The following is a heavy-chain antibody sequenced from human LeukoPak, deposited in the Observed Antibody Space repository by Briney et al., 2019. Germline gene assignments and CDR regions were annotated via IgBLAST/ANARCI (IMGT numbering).Heavy chain of an antibody. CDR3: ATTLTGDYYYYYGMDV. Sequence: ASVKVSCKASGYTFTSYDINWVRQATGQGLEWMGWMNPSSGNTGYAQKFQGRVTMTRNTSISTAYMELSSLRSEDTAVYYCATTLTGDYYYYYGMDVWGQGTTVTVSS. D-gene: IGHD7-27*01. CDR2: MNPSSGNT. V-gene: IGHV1-8*01. J-gene: IGHJ6*02. CDR1: GYTFTSYD.